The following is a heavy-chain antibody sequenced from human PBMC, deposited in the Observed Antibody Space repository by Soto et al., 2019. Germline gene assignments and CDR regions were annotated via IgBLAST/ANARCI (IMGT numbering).Heavy chain of an antibody. D-gene: IGHD6-6*01. J-gene: IGHJ3*02. CDR3: AKDPSVSAFDI. CDR1: GFTFSSYA. Sequence: PGGSLRLSCAASGFTFSSYAMSWVRQAPGKGLEWVSAFSVIGVSTYSADSVKGRFTISRDNSKNTLYLQMNSLRAEDTAVYYCAKDPSVSAFDIWGQGTMVTVSS. V-gene: IGHV3-23*01. CDR2: FSVIGVST.